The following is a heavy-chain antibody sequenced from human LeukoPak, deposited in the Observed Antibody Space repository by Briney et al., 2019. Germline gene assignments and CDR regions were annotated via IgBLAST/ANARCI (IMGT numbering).Heavy chain of an antibody. CDR1: GFTFRSYA. D-gene: IGHD3-3*01. CDR3: ARPLRINCGMDV. J-gene: IGHJ6*02. Sequence: GGSLRLSCAASGFTFRSYAMSWVRQTPGKGLEWVSIIYYDGSTYYADSVKGRFTISRDNSKNTMYLQMNSLRAEDTAVYYCARPLRINCGMDVWGQGTTVTVSS. CDR2: IYYDGST. V-gene: IGHV3-53*01.